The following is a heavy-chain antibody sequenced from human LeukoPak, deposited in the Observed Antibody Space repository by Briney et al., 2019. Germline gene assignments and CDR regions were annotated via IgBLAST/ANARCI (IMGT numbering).Heavy chain of an antibody. D-gene: IGHD3-10*01. CDR1: GFTSSSYA. Sequence: PGGSLRLSCAASGFTSSSYAMHWVRQAPGKGLEWVAVISYDGSNKYYADSVKGRFTISRDNSKNTLYLQMNSLRAEDTAVYYCARDPRLWFGESDLDYWGQGTLVTVSS. CDR3: ARDPRLWFGESDLDY. J-gene: IGHJ4*02. CDR2: ISYDGSNK. V-gene: IGHV3-30*04.